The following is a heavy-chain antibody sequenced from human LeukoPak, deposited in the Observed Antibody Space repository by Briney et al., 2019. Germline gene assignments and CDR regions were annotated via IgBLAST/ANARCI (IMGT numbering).Heavy chain of an antibody. CDR1: GYSFTSYW. CDR2: IYPGDSDT. V-gene: IGHV5-51*01. J-gene: IGHJ4*02. D-gene: IGHD5-18*01. Sequence: GESLKISCKGSGYSFTSYWIGWVRQMPGKGLEWMGIIYPGDSDTRYSPSFQGQVTISADKSISTAYLQWSSLKASDTAMYYCARLDTAMVTPNYFDYWGQGTLVTVSS. CDR3: ARLDTAMVTPNYFDY.